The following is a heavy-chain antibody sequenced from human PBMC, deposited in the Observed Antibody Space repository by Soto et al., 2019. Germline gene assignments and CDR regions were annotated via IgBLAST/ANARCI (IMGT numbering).Heavy chain of an antibody. Sequence: QVQLVESGGGVVQPGRSLRLSCAASGFTFSNYGMHWVRQAPGKGLEWVAVISYFGNNKYYADSVKGRFTISRDNSQNTLYMQMKTLRAADTAVYYFAKEEIATSVTGGYYFEHWGQGTLVTVSS. CDR2: ISYFGNNK. V-gene: IGHV3-30*18. CDR3: AKEEIATSVTGGYYFEH. J-gene: IGHJ4*02. CDR1: GFTFSNYG. D-gene: IGHD5-18*01.